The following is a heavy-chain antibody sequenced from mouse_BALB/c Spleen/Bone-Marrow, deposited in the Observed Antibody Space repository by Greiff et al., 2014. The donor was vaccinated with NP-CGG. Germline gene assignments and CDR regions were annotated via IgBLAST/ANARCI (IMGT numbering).Heavy chain of an antibody. V-gene: IGHV2-9*02. CDR3: ARGYGNLAMDY. Sequence: QVQLQQSGPGLVAPSQSLSITCTVSGFSLTSYGVHWVRQPPGKGLEWLGVIRAGGSTNYNSALMSRLSISKDKSKSQVFLKMNSLQTDDTAMYYCARGYGNLAMDYWGQGTSVTVSS. CDR1: GFSLTSYG. D-gene: IGHD2-1*01. J-gene: IGHJ4*01. CDR2: IRAGGST.